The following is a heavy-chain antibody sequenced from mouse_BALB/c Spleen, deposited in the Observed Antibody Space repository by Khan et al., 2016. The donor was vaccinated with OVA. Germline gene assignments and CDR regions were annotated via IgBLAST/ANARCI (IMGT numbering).Heavy chain of an antibody. CDR1: GYTFADYN. CDR2: ITPNNGGD. V-gene: IGHV1-18*01. CDR3: TRGVFGGFAF. Sequence: VRLQQSGPELVKPGTSVKIPCKASGYTFADYNGDWGKQRHGKSLEWIGDITPNNGGDIYNQKFKGKATLTVDKSSSTAYMELRRLTSEDTAVYYCTRGVFGGFAFWGQGTLVTVSA. J-gene: IGHJ3*01.